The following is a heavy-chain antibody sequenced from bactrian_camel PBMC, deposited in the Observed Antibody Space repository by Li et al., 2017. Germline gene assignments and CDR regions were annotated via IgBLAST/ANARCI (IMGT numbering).Heavy chain of an antibody. D-gene: IGHD5*01. V-gene: IGHV3S40*01. CDR1: GSTFSSYG. Sequence: VQLVESGGGSVQAGGSLRLSCAASGSTFSSYGMTWVRQAPGKGLEWVSDINSSGRSTNYADSVKGRFTISRDNAKNTLYLQMTSLKSEDTALYYCATDVGLGYLAYNYWGQGTQVTVS. CDR2: INSSGRST. CDR3: ATDVGLGYLAYNY. J-gene: IGHJ4*01.